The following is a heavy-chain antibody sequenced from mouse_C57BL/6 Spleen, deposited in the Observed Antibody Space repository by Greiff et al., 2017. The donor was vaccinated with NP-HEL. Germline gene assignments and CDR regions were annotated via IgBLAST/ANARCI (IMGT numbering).Heavy chain of an antibody. V-gene: IGHV1-19*01. Sequence: VQLQQSGPVLVKPGASVKMSCKASGYTFTDYYMNWVKQSHGKSLEWIGVINPYNGGTSYNQKFKGKATLTVDKSSSTAYMELNSLTSEDSAVYYCAREVTVGTFAYWGQGTLVTVSA. J-gene: IGHJ3*01. CDR1: GYTFTDYY. D-gene: IGHD2-5*01. CDR2: INPYNGGT. CDR3: AREVTVGTFAY.